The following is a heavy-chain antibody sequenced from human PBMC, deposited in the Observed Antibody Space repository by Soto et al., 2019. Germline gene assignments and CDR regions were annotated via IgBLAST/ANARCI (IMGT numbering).Heavy chain of an antibody. CDR3: ATRPLNWGKWYFDL. J-gene: IGHJ2*01. Sequence: EVQLLESGGGLVQPGGSLRLSCAASGFTFSSYAITWVRQAPGKGLEWVSIISDSGGFTYYADSVKGRFTISRDNSINALYLQMKSLRAEDTAVYYCATRPLNWGKWYFDLWGRGTLVTVSS. CDR2: ISDSGGFT. V-gene: IGHV3-23*01. D-gene: IGHD7-27*01. CDR1: GFTFSSYA.